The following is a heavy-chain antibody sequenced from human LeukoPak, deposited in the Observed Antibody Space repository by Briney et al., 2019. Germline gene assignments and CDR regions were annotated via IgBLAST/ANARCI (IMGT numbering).Heavy chain of an antibody. D-gene: IGHD3-16*01. CDR1: GFTFSNYG. CDR2: ISISTRTI. J-gene: IGHJ4*02. V-gene: IGHV3-48*01. CDR3: ARDRGGTYYDY. Sequence: PGGSLRLSCAASGFTFSNYGMNWVRQAPGKGLEWVSYISISTRTIYYADSMKGRFTISRDNAKNSLYLQMNSLRAEDTAVYYCARDRGGTYYDYWGQGTLVTVSS.